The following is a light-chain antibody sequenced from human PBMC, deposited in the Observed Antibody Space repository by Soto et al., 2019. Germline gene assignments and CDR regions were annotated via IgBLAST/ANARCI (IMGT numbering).Light chain of an antibody. CDR3: SSYTISNTLYG. CDR1: SSDVRGYNF. Sequence: QSALTQPASVSGSPGQSITISCTGTSSDVRGYNFVSWFQQHPGKAPKLIIYEVTNRPSGVSNRVSGSKSGNTASLTISGLQAEDAADYYCSSYTISNTLYGFGTGTKLTVL. CDR2: EVT. J-gene: IGLJ1*01. V-gene: IGLV2-14*01.